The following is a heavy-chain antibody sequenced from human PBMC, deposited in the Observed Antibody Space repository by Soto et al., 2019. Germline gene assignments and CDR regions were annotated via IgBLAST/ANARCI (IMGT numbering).Heavy chain of an antibody. CDR3: ARIIYVYIWGSHRGLLAY. Sequence: ASVKVSCKASGYIFTDYYMHWVRQAPGQELGWMGRINPNSGGTNYAQKLQGRVTMTTDTSTGTAYMELRSLRSDDTAVYYCARIIYVYIWGSHRGLLAYSGQRTLVTVSS. V-gene: IGHV1-2*06. D-gene: IGHD3-16*01. CDR1: GYIFTDYY. CDR2: INPNSGGT. J-gene: IGHJ4*02.